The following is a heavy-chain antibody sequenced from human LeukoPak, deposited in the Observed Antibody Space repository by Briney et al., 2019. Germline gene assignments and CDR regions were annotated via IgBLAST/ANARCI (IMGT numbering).Heavy chain of an antibody. CDR2: IYSGGST. V-gene: IGHV3-66*02. CDR3: ARNIGQRFLEWLFSGGMDV. D-gene: IGHD3-3*01. J-gene: IGHJ6*02. CDR1: GFTVSSNY. Sequence: PGGSLRLSCAASGFTVSSNYMSWVRQAPGKGLEWVSVIYSGGSTYYADSVKGRFTISRDNSKNTLYLQMNSLRAEDTAVYYCARNIGQRFLEWLFSGGMDVWGQGTTVTVSS.